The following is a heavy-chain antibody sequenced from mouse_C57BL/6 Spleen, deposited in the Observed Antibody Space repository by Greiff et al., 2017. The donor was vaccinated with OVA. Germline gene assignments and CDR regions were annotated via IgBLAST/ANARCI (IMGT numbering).Heavy chain of an antibody. D-gene: IGHD1-3*01. CDR3: ARRKVDNCSKYFGD. CDR1: GYTFSSSW. V-gene: IGHV1-82*01. Sequence: QVQLQQSGPELVKPGASVKISCKASGYTFSSSWMNWVKQRPGQGLEWIGRIYPGDGDTNYNGKFKGKATLTADKSSSTAYMQLSSLTSEDSAVYYCARRKVDNCSKYFGDWGTGTTVTVAT. CDR2: IYPGDGDT. J-gene: IGHJ1*03.